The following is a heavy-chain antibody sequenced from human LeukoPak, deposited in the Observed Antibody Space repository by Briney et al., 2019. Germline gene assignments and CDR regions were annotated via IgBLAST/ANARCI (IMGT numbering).Heavy chain of an antibody. Sequence: ASVKVSCKTSGYTFSNYGLSWVRQAPGKGLEWMGGFDPEDGETIYAQKFQGRVTMTEDTSTDTAYMELSSLRSEDTAVYYCATLYCSSTSCKTNNWFDPWGQGTLVTVSS. V-gene: IGHV1-24*01. D-gene: IGHD2-2*01. CDR1: GYTFSNYG. CDR2: FDPEDGET. J-gene: IGHJ5*02. CDR3: ATLYCSSTSCKTNNWFDP.